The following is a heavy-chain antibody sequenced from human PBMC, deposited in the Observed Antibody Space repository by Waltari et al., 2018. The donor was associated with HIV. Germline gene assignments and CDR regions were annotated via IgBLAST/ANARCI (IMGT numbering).Heavy chain of an antibody. CDR1: GFTFKSYI. D-gene: IGHD3-10*01. Sequence: QTGGGRVMPGGTLNIACWGSGFTFKSYILTWLSHAPGGGLEWISSITDNSDFIHYADSVKGRFTVSRDNTKNSLFLEMSGLRDEDTALYYCAAFTCGEDCRDGFDVWGQGAMLIVSS. CDR2: ITDNSDFI. J-gene: IGHJ3*01. CDR3: AAFTCGEDCRDGFDV. V-gene: IGHV3-21*04.